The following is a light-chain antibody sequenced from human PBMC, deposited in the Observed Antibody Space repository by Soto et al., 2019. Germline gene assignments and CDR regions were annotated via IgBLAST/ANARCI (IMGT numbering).Light chain of an antibody. CDR1: QSLVHSDGNTY. CDR2: KVS. V-gene: IGKV2-24*01. Sequence: DVVMTQTPLSSPVTLGQPASISCRSSQSLVHSDGNTYLNWLHQRPGQPPRLLLYKVSNRFSGVPDRFSGSAAWPDFTLKIRRVEAEYVGIYICMQASQYHPYTFGQGTKLESK. CDR3: MQASQYHPYT. J-gene: IGKJ2*01.